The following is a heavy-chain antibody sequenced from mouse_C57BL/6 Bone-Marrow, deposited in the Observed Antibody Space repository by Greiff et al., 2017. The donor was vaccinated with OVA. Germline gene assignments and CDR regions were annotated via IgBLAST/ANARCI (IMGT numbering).Heavy chain of an antibody. J-gene: IGHJ1*03. CDR2: INPNNGGT. V-gene: IGHV1-18*01. CDR3: ARSDYYGSSWYFDV. D-gene: IGHD1-1*01. CDR1: GYTFTDYN. Sequence: EVKVVESGPELVKPGASVKIPCKASGYTFTDYNMDWVKQSHGKSLEWIGDINPNNGGTIYNQKFKGKATLTVDKSSSTAYMELRSLTSEDTAVYYCARSDYYGSSWYFDVWGTGTTVTVSS.